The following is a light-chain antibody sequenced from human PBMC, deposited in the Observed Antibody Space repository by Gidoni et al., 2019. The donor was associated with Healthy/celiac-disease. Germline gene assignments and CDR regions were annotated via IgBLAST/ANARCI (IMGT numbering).Light chain of an antibody. V-gene: IGLV2-23*02. CDR1: SSDVGSYNL. J-gene: IGLJ2*01. CDR2: EVS. Sequence: QSALTQPASVSGSPGQSSTISCTGTSSDVGSYNLVSWYQQHPGKAPKLMIYEVSKRPSGVSNRFSGSKSGNTASLTLSGLQAEDEADYYCCSYAGSSTLVVFGGGTKLTVL. CDR3: CSYAGSSTLVV.